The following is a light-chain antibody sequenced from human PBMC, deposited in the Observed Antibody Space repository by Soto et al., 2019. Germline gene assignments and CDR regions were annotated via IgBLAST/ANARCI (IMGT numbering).Light chain of an antibody. CDR1: QSVSSN. CDR2: DAS. V-gene: IGKV3-15*01. Sequence: EIVMTQSPATLSLSPGESATLSCRASQSVSSNLAWHQQKPGQAPRILMYDASTRATGISARFSGSGSGTEFTLTISSLQSEDFAVYYCQQYHNWPITFGQRTRLEIK. CDR3: QQYHNWPIT. J-gene: IGKJ5*01.